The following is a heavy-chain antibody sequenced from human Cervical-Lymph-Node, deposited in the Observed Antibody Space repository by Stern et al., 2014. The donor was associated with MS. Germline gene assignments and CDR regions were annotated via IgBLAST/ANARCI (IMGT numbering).Heavy chain of an antibody. D-gene: IGHD3-9*01. CDR3: TGVNYDILTGYYSDY. J-gene: IGHJ4*02. CDR1: GFEFSSYG. V-gene: IGHV3-33*01. Sequence: VPLVESGGGVVQPGRSLKLSCAASGFEFSSYGIHWVRQAPGKGLEWVAVIWYDGSKKFYAEFVKGRFTISRDNSKNTGYLQMNSLRAEDTAVYYCTGVNYDILTGYYSDYWGQGTLVTVSS. CDR2: IWYDGSKK.